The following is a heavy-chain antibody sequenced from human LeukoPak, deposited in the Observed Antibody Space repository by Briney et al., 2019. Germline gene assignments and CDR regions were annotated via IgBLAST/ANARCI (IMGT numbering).Heavy chain of an antibody. Sequence: GGSLRLSCAASGFTFSSYSMNWVRQAPGKGLEWVSSISSSSGYIYYADSVKGRFTISRDNAKNSLYLQMNSLRAEDTAVYFCAREMDYYDTRPFDYWGQGTLVTVSS. CDR3: AREMDYYDTRPFDY. CDR1: GFTFSSYS. J-gene: IGHJ4*02. D-gene: IGHD3-22*01. V-gene: IGHV3-21*01. CDR2: ISSSSGYI.